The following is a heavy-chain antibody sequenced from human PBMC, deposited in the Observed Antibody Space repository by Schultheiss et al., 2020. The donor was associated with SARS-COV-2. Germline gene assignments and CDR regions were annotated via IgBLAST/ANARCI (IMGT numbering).Heavy chain of an antibody. Sequence: SETLSLTCTVSGGSISSYYWSWIRQPPGKGLEWIGYIYYSGSTYYNPSLKSLVTISVDTSKNQFSLKLSSVTAADTAVYYCTTFRLWSNWDWGQGTLVTVSS. J-gene: IGHJ4*02. V-gene: IGHV4-59*04. D-gene: IGHD3-10*01. CDR1: GGSISSYY. CDR3: TTFRLWSNWD. CDR2: IYYSGST.